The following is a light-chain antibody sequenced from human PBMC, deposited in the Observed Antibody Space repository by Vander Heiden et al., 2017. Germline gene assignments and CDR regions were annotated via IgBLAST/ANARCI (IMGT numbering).Light chain of an antibody. V-gene: IGKV3-15*01. CDR1: QSVSSN. CDR3: QQYNNGPPLYT. Sequence: EIVMTQSPATLSVSPGERATLSCRASQSVSSNLAWYQQKPGQAPRLLIYGASTRATGIPARFSGSGSGTEFTLTISSRQSEDFAVYYCQQYNNGPPLYTFGQGTKLEIK. CDR2: GAS. J-gene: IGKJ2*01.